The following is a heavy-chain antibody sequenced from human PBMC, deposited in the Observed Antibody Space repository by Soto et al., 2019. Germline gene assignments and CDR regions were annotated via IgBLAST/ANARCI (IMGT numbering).Heavy chain of an antibody. V-gene: IGHV4-59*01. CDR1: GGSISSYY. J-gene: IGHJ6*02. D-gene: IGHD1-7*01. CDR3: ARDRVTGTTYYYYYGMDV. Sequence: KTSETLSLTCTVSGGSISSYYWSWIRQPPGKGLEWIGYIYYSGSTNYNPSLKSRVTISVDTSKNQFSLKLSSVTAADTAVYYCARDRVTGTTYYYYYGMDVWGQGTTV. CDR2: IYYSGST.